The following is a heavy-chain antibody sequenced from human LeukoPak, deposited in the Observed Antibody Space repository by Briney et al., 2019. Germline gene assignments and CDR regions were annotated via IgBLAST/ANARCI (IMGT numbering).Heavy chain of an antibody. Sequence: GESLKISCKGSGSSFTSYWIGWVRQMPGKGLEWMGIIYPGDSDTRYSPSFQGQVTISADKSISTAYLQWSSLKASDTAMYYCARHPHYYDFWSGYYTSNWFDPWGQGTLVTVSS. D-gene: IGHD3-3*01. CDR3: ARHPHYYDFWSGYYTSNWFDP. V-gene: IGHV5-51*01. CDR1: GSSFTSYW. CDR2: IYPGDSDT. J-gene: IGHJ5*02.